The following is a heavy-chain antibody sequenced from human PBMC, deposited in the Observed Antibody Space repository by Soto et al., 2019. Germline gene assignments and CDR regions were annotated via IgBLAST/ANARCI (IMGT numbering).Heavy chain of an antibody. J-gene: IGHJ4*02. CDR1: GGSLSSSSYY. Sequence: QLHLQESGPGLVKPSETLSLTCIVSGGSLSSSSYYWAWIRQPPGKGLEWIGTIYYNGNTYYNPSLKSRVTIPLDTSTNEFSLKLSSVTATDTALYSCGRPDFTYYLLAIKYWGQGTLSTVSS. CDR3: GRPDFTYYLLAIKY. D-gene: IGHD2-21*01. V-gene: IGHV4-39*01. CDR2: IYYNGNT.